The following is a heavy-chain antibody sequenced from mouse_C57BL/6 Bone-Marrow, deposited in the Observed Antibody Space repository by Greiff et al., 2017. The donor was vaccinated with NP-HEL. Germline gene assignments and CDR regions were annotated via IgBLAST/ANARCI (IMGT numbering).Heavy chain of an antibody. CDR2: ISSGGSYT. D-gene: IGHD3-2*02. V-gene: IGHV5-6*01. CDR1: GFTFSSYG. Sequence: EVMLVESGGDLVKPGGSLKLSCAASGFTFSSYGMSWVRQTPDKRLEWVATISSGGSYTYYPDSVKGRFTISRDNAKNTLYLQMSSLKSEDTAMYYCARHELRLDYWGQGTTLTVSS. J-gene: IGHJ2*01. CDR3: ARHELRLDY.